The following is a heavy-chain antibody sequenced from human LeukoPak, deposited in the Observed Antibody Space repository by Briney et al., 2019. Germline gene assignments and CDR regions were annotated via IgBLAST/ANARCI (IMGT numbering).Heavy chain of an antibody. Sequence: PSETLSLTCTVSGGSISSSSYYWGWIRQPPGKGLEWIGSIYYSGSTYYNPSLKSRVTISVDTSKNQFSLKLSSVTAADTAVYYCARGGYSGYDYEELGGYWGQGTLVTVSS. D-gene: IGHD5-12*01. CDR1: GGSISSSSYY. V-gene: IGHV4-39*07. CDR2: IYYSGST. CDR3: ARGGYSGYDYEELGGY. J-gene: IGHJ4*02.